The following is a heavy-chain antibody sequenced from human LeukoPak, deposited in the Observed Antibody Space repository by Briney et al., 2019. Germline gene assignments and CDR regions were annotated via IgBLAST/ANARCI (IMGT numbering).Heavy chain of an antibody. CDR2: IYHSGST. CDR3: ALPGIAAAGSSFDY. V-gene: IGHV4-38-2*02. Sequence: PSETLSLTCTVSGYSISSGYYWGWIRQPPGKGLEWIGSIYHSGSTYYNPSLKSRVTISVDTSKNQFSLKLSSVTAADTAVYYCALPGIAAAGSSFDYWGQGTLVTVSS. J-gene: IGHJ4*02. CDR1: GYSISSGYY. D-gene: IGHD6-13*01.